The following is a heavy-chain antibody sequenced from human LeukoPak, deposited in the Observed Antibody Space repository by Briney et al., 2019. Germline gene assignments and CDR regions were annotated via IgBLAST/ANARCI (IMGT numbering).Heavy chain of an antibody. CDR3: AGGYGSGTYSA. CDR2: TSTTVGT. V-gene: IGHV4-4*07. Sequence: SETLSLTCIVSGASISSYYWSWIRQPAGKGLEWLGRTSTTVGTYYSPSLKSRVTMSIDTSKNQFSLRLTSVTAGDTAVYFCAGGYGSGTYSAWGQGTLVTVSS. J-gene: IGHJ5*02. CDR1: GASISSYY. D-gene: IGHD3-10*01.